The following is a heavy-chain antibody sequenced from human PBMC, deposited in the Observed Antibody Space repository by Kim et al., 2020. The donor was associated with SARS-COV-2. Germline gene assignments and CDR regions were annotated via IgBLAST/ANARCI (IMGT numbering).Heavy chain of an antibody. J-gene: IGHJ6*02. CDR2: SGST. D-gene: IGHD2-15*01. Sequence: SGSTYYNPSLKSRVTISVDTSKNHFSLNLSSVTAADTAVYYCARLRGMDVWGQGTTVTVSS. V-gene: IGHV4-39*01. CDR3: ARLRGMDV.